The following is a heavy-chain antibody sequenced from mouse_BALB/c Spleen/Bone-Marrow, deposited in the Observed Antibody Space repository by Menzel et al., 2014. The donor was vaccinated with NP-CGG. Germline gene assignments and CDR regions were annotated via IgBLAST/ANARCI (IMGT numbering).Heavy chain of an antibody. CDR1: GYTFTTYP. CDR2: INPSGGFT. J-gene: IGHJ2*01. Sequence: QVQLKDSGAELARPGASVKMSCKASGYTFTTYPMNWVKQRPGQGLEWIAYINPSGGFTNYNQKFKDKATLTADKSSSTAYMQLSSLTSEDSAVYYCTRRAAYYFDYWGQGTALTVSS. V-gene: IGHV1-4*01. CDR3: TRRAAYYFDY. D-gene: IGHD3-3*01.